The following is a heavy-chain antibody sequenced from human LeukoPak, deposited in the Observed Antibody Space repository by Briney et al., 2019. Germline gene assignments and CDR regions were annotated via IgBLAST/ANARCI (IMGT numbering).Heavy chain of an antibody. CDR2: IYYSGNT. J-gene: IGHJ4*02. CDR1: GVSISSSNSY. D-gene: IGHD3/OR15-3a*01. V-gene: IGHV4-39*01. Sequence: PSETLSLTCTVSGVSISSSNSYWGCIRQPPGKGLEWIGSIYYSGNTYYNASLKSQVSISIDTSKNQFSLKVTSVTAADTAVYYCASQTGSGLFILPGGQGTLVTVSS. CDR3: ASQTGSGLFILP.